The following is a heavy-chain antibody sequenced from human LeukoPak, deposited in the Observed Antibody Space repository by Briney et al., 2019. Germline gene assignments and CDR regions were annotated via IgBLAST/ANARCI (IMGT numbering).Heavy chain of an antibody. V-gene: IGHV4-59*01. D-gene: IGHD2-15*01. Sequence: SETLSLTCTVSGGSISSYYWSCIRQPPGKGLEWIGYIYYSGSTNYNPSLKSRVTISVDTSKNQFSLKLSSVTAADTAVYYCARAPLGYCSGGSCYGYYYYYMDVWGKGTTVTVSS. CDR3: ARAPLGYCSGGSCYGYYYYYMDV. CDR1: GGSISSYY. J-gene: IGHJ6*03. CDR2: IYYSGST.